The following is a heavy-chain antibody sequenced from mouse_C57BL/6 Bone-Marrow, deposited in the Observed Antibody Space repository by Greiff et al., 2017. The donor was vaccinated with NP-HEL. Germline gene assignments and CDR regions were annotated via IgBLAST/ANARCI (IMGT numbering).Heavy chain of an antibody. D-gene: IGHD5-1*01. J-gene: IGHJ2*01. CDR3: ARSPKYTYSDH. CDR2: IDPEDGDT. Sequence: EVQLQQSGAELVKPGASVKLSCTASGFNFTDYYMHWVKQRTEQGLEWIGRIDPEDGDTKYAPKFQGKATITADTSSNTAYLQLSSLTSEDTAVYYCARSPKYTYSDHWGQGTTLTVSS. V-gene: IGHV14-2*01. CDR1: GFNFTDYY.